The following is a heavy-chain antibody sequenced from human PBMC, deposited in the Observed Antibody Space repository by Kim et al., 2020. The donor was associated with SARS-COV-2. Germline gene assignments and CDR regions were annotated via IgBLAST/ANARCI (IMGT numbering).Heavy chain of an antibody. D-gene: IGHD2-2*01. CDR2: ISGSGGST. V-gene: IGHV3-23*01. CDR1: GFTFSSYA. Sequence: GGSLRLSCAASGFTFSSYAMSWVRQAPGKGLEWVSAISGSGGSTYYADSVKGRFTISRDNSKNTLYLQMNSLRAEDTAVYYCAKDQLYQLLDVDGMDVWGQGTTVTVSS. CDR3: AKDQLYQLLDVDGMDV. J-gene: IGHJ6*02.